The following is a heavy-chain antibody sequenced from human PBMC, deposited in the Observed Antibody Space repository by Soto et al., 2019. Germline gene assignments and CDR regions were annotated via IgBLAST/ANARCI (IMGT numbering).Heavy chain of an antibody. Sequence: QVQLVESGGGVVQPGRSLRLSCAASGFTFNHYAMNWVRQAPGKGLEWVAVISYDGVNKYYAESVKGRFTISRDTSKNTLNLDMNSLRVEATAVHYCARDGCSGTACYFQFWGQGTLVTVSS. CDR2: ISYDGVNK. D-gene: IGHD2-15*01. J-gene: IGHJ1*01. CDR3: ARDGCSGTACYFQF. V-gene: IGHV3-30-3*01. CDR1: GFTFNHYA.